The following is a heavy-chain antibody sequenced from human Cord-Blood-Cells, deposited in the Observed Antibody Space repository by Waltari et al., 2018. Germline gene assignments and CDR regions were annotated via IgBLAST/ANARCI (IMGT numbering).Heavy chain of an antibody. CDR2: IYYSGST. V-gene: IGHV4-39*07. D-gene: IGHD2-2*01. Sequence: QLQLQESGPGLVKPSETLSLTCPVSGGSISSSSYYWGWIRQPPGKGLEWIGSIYYSGSTYYNPSLKSRVTISVDTSKNQFSLKLSSVTAADTAVYYCARPAGVNDAFDIWGQGTMVTVSS. J-gene: IGHJ3*02. CDR3: ARPAGVNDAFDI. CDR1: GGSISSSSYY.